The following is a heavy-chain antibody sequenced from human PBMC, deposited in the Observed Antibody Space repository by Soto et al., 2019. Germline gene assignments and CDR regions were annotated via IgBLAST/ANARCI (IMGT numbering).Heavy chain of an antibody. V-gene: IGHV3-66*04. CDR1: GFTVSSNY. D-gene: IGHD3-3*01. Sequence: EVQLVESGGGLVQPGGSLRLSCAASGFTVSSNYMSWVRQAPGKGLEWVSVIYSGGSTYYADSVKGRFTISRDNSKNTLYLQMNSLRAEDTAVYYCARPNYDFWSGLEWYYFDYWGQGTLVTVSS. CDR2: IYSGGST. J-gene: IGHJ4*02. CDR3: ARPNYDFWSGLEWYYFDY.